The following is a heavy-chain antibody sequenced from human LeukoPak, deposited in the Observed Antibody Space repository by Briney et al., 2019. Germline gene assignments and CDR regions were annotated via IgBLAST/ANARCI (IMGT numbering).Heavy chain of an antibody. Sequence: ASVNVSCKASGYTFTSYYKHWVRQAPGQGLEWMGIINSSGGSTSYAQKFHGRVTMTRDTPMSTVYMELSRLRSEDTAVYYCARDDYCSSTSCRGNWFDPGGQGTLVTVSS. CDR2: INSSGGST. J-gene: IGHJ5*02. CDR1: GYTFTSYY. CDR3: ARDDYCSSTSCRGNWFDP. V-gene: IGHV1-46*01. D-gene: IGHD2-2*01.